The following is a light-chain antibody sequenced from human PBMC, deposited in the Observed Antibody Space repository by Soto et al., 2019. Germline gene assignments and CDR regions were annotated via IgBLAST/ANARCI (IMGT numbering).Light chain of an antibody. CDR2: KAS. V-gene: IGKV1-5*03. CDR3: QQYGSSGT. J-gene: IGKJ1*01. CDR1: QTISSW. Sequence: DIQMTQSPSTLSGSVGDRVTITCRASQTISSWLAWYQQTPGKAPKILIYKASTSKSGVPSRFSGSGSGTEFTLTISSMQPDDFAVDYCQQYGSSGTFGQGTKVDIK.